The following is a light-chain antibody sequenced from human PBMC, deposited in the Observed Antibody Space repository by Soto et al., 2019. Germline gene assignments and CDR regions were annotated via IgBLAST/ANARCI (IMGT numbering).Light chain of an antibody. J-gene: IGKJ5*01. CDR3: LQYKSYPGT. CDR2: DAS. V-gene: IGKV1-5*01. Sequence: DIQMTQSPSTLSASVGDGATISCRASQSIGSWLAWYQQKPGRAPKLLIYDASRLQSGVPSRFSGTVSGTEFTLSISSLQPDDFAIYYCLQYKSYPGTFGQGTRLEIK. CDR1: QSIGSW.